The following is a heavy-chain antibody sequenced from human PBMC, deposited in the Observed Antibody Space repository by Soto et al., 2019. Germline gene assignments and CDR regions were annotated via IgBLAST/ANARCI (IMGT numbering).Heavy chain of an antibody. Sequence: QVRLQESGPGLVKPSDTLSLTCAVSGYSISSSNWWGWIRQPPGKGLGWIGYIYYSGSTYYNPSPKSRVSXXVXSSKNQFSLKLSSVTAVDTAVYYCARKNGVLDAFDIWGQGTMVTVSS. CDR2: IYYSGST. CDR3: ARKNGVLDAFDI. CDR1: GYSISSSNW. D-gene: IGHD4-17*01. J-gene: IGHJ3*02. V-gene: IGHV4-28*01.